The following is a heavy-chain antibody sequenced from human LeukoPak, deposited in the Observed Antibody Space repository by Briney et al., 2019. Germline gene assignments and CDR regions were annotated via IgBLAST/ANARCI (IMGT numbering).Heavy chain of an antibody. J-gene: IGHJ5*02. D-gene: IGHD3-10*01. Sequence: SETLSLTCAVYGGSFSGYYWSWIRQLPGKGLEWIGEINHSGSTNYNPSLKSRVTISVDTSKNQFSLKLSSVTAADTAVYYCARKPITMVRGVIFWFDPWGQGTLVTVSS. CDR1: GGSFSGYY. CDR3: ARKPITMVRGVIFWFDP. V-gene: IGHV4-34*01. CDR2: INHSGST.